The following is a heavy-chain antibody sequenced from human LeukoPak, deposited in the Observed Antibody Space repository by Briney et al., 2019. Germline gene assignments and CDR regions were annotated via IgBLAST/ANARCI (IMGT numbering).Heavy chain of an antibody. V-gene: IGHV1-69*06. CDR1: GGTFSSYA. CDR3: ARDPPYYYGSGSYFDY. J-gene: IGHJ4*02. D-gene: IGHD3-10*01. CDR2: IIPIFGTA. Sequence: SVKVSCKASGGTFSSYAISWVRQAPGEGLEWMGGIIPIFGTANYAQKFQGRVTITADKSTSTAYMELSSLRSEDTAVYYCARDPPYYYGSGSYFDYWGQGTLVTVSS.